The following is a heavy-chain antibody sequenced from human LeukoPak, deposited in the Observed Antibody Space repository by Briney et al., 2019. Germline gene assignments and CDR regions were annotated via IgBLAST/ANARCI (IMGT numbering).Heavy chain of an antibody. D-gene: IGHD6-19*01. Sequence: GGSLRLSCKTSGFSFRSYAMTWVRQAPGKGLEWVLAITGDGGDTNHADSVKGRFTISRDNSANTLSLQMNSLRPEDTAMYYCAKARGQSSDWSLDYWGQGTLVTVSS. V-gene: IGHV3-23*01. J-gene: IGHJ4*02. CDR3: AKARGQSSDWSLDY. CDR2: ITGDGGDT. CDR1: GFSFRSYA.